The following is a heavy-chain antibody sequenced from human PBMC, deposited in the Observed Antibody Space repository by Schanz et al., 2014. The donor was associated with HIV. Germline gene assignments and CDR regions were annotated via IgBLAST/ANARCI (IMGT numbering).Heavy chain of an antibody. V-gene: IGHV3-30*03. J-gene: IGHJ2*01. Sequence: VQLLESGGGSVQPGGSLRLSCAASGFTFSTFGMHWVRQAPGKGLECVAVISYDGSKKYYADSVKGRFTISRDNSKNTLYLQMNSLRAEDTAVYYCALSRPSGYGGSWYFDLWGRGTLVAVSS. D-gene: IGHD2-15*01. CDR3: ALSRPSGYGGSWYFDL. CDR1: GFTFSTFG. CDR2: ISYDGSKK.